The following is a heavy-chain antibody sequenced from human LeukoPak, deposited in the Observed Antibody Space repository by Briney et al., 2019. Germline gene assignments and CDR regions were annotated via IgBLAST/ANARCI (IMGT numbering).Heavy chain of an antibody. J-gene: IGHJ4*02. CDR1: GFTFSSYS. V-gene: IGHV3-21*01. Sequence: GGSLRLSCAASGFTFSSYSMNWVRQAPGEGLEWVSSISSSSSYIYYADSVKGRFTISRDNAKNSLYLQMNSLRAEDTAVYYCATVRVGYNWNDRDYWGQGTLVTVSS. CDR3: ATVRVGYNWNDRDY. CDR2: ISSSSSYI. D-gene: IGHD1-20*01.